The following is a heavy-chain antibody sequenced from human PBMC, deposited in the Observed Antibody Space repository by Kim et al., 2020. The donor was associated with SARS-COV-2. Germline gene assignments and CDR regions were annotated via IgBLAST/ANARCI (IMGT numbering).Heavy chain of an antibody. CDR1: GGSFSGYY. CDR3: ARVTSYSSGWDY. V-gene: IGHV4-34*01. Sequence: SETLSLTCAVYGGSFSGYYWSWIRQPPGKGLEWIGEINHSGSTNYNPSLKSRVTISVDTSKNQFSLKLSSVTAADTAVYYCARVTSYSSGWDYWGQGTLV. D-gene: IGHD6-19*01. CDR2: INHSGST. J-gene: IGHJ4*02.